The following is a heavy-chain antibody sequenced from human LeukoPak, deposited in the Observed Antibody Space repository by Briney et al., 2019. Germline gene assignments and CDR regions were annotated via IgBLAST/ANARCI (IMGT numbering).Heavy chain of an antibody. D-gene: IGHD3-3*01. CDR2: IYYSGRN. CDR3: SRRWSIWSGYQNTLYYSDS. J-gene: IGHJ4*02. V-gene: IGHV4-59*01. Sequence: SQTLSLTCTVSGGSISSYYWSWVRHPLGKRLEWVGHIYYSGRNNYNTSIKSRVNTPVDTSNNQLSLKLSSVTAGHPAGYYFSRRWSIWSGYQNTLYYSDSWGERNLVTVSS. CDR1: GGSISSYY.